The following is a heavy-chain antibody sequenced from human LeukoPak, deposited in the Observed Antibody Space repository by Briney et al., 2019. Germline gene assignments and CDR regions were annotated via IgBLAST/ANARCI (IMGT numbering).Heavy chain of an antibody. CDR2: ISSSGSTI. CDR3: AKIPTIFPPPLCN. D-gene: IGHD3-9*01. CDR1: GFTFSSYE. V-gene: IGHV3-48*03. Sequence: PGGSLRLSCAASGFTFSSYEMNWVRQAPGKGLEWVSYISSSGSTISYAYSVNGRFTISRDNAKNSLYLQMNSLRSEDTAVYYFAKIPTIFPPPLCNWGQGTLVTVSS. J-gene: IGHJ4*02.